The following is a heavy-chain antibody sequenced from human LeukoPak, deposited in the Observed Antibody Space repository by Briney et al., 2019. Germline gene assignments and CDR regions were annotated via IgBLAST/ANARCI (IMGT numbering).Heavy chain of an antibody. CDR2: IYTGANT. J-gene: IGHJ4*02. V-gene: IGHV3-66*01. CDR3: ARVASRAFDY. Sequence: RGSVRLSCAASGFTVSSNYMSWVRQAPGKGLEWVSIIYTGANTYYADSVKGRFTLSRDNSKNTLYLQMNSLRAEDTAMYYCARVASRAFDYWGQGTLVSVS. CDR1: GFTVSSNY.